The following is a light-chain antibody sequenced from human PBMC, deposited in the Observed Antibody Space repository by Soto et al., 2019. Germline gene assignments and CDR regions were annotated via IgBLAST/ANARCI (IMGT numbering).Light chain of an antibody. CDR3: CSYAGSSTFVV. CDR2: EGS. CDR1: SSDVGSYNL. V-gene: IGLV2-23*03. Sequence: QSVLTQPASVSGSTGQSITISCTGTSSDVGSYNLVSWHQQHPGKAPKLMIYEGSKRPSGVSNRFSGSKSGNTASLTISGLQAEDEADYYCCSYAGSSTFVVFGGGTKVTVL. J-gene: IGLJ2*01.